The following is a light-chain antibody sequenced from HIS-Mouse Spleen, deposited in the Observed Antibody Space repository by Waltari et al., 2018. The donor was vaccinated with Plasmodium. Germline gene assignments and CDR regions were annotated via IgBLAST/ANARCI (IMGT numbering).Light chain of an antibody. V-gene: IGKV3-15*01. CDR2: GAS. CDR1: QSVSSN. J-gene: IGKJ1*01. CDR3: QQYNNCPT. Sequence: EMVMTQSPATLSVSPGERATLSCRASQSVSSNLAWYQQKPGQAPRLLIYGASTRATGIPARFSGSGSGTEFTLTISSLQSEDFAVYYCQQYNNCPTFGQGTKVEIK.